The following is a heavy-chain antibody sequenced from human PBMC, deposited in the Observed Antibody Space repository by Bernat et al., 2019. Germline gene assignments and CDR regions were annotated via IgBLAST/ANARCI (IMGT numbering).Heavy chain of an antibody. Sequence: EVQLVESGGGLVKPGGSLRLSCAASGFTFSSYSMNWVRQAPGKGLEWVSSISSSSSYIYYADSVKGRFTISRDNSKNSLYLQMNSLRAEYTAVYYCAGYGSLYYFDYWGQGTLVTVSS. CDR2: ISSSSSYI. J-gene: IGHJ4*02. CDR3: AGYGSLYYFDY. CDR1: GFTFSSYS. V-gene: IGHV3-21*01. D-gene: IGHD5-12*01.